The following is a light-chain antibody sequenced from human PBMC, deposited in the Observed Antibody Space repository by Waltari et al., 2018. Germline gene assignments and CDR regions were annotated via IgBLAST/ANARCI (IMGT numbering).Light chain of an antibody. CDR1: ASNIGGNL. CDR2: RSD. J-gene: IGLJ3*02. CDR3: ATWDDSLNGHWV. Sequence: QSVLPQPPSASGTPGQRVTIPCSGSASNIGGNLVNWYQQLPGKAPKLLIYRSDLRASGVPDRFSGSKSGTSASLAISGLQSEDEADYFCATWDDSLNGHWVFGGGTKVTVL. V-gene: IGLV1-44*01.